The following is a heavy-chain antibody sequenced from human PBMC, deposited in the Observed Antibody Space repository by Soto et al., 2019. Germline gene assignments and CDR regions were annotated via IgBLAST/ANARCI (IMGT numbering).Heavy chain of an antibody. J-gene: IGHJ6*03. Sequence: GGSLRLSCAASGFTFSSYWMHWVRQAPGKGLVWVSRINSDGSSTSYADSVKGRFTISRDNAKNTLYLQMNSLRAEDTAVYYCARVIGCSSTSCYADMDVWGKGTTVTVSS. CDR3: ARVIGCSSTSCYADMDV. V-gene: IGHV3-74*01. D-gene: IGHD2-2*01. CDR1: GFTFSSYW. CDR2: INSDGSST.